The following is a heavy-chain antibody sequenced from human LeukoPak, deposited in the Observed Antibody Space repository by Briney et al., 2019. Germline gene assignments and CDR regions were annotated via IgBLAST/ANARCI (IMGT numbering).Heavy chain of an antibody. J-gene: IGHJ3*02. Sequence: GGSLRLSCAASGFTVSSNYMNWVRQAPGKGLEWVSIVYSGGTTYYADSVKGRFTISRDNPKNTLYLQMNSLRVEDTAVYYCAGPTSGQSFDIWGQGTMVTVSS. CDR3: AGPTSGQSFDI. V-gene: IGHV3-53*01. D-gene: IGHD6-19*01. CDR1: GFTVSSNY. CDR2: VYSGGTT.